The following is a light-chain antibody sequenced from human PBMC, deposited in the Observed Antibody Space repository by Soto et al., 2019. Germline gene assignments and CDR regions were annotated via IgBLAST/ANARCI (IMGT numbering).Light chain of an antibody. V-gene: IGKV3-11*01. Sequence: EIVLTQSPATLSLSPGEGATLSCRASQSIGTYLAWYQHKPGQAPRLLIYDASNRATGVPARFSGSGSGTDFTLTISSLEPEDFAVYYCQQYNDWPLTFGQGTKVDIK. CDR2: DAS. CDR1: QSIGTY. J-gene: IGKJ1*01. CDR3: QQYNDWPLT.